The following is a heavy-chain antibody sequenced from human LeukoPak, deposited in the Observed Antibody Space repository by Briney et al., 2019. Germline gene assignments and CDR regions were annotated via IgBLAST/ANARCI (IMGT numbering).Heavy chain of an antibody. J-gene: IGHJ5*02. CDR1: GFTFDDYG. CDR2: IYSGGST. V-gene: IGHV3-23*03. D-gene: IGHD6-19*01. CDR3: AKSGSSGWDNWFDP. Sequence: GGSLRLSCAASGFTFDDYGMSWVRQAPGKGLEWVSLIYSGGSTYYADSVKGRFTISRDNSKNTLYLQMNSLRAEDTAVYYCAKSGSSGWDNWFDPWGQGTLVTVSS.